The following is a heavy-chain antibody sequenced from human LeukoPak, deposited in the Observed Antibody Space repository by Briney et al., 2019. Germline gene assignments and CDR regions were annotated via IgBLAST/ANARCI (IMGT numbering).Heavy chain of an antibody. Sequence: ASVKVSCKASGGTFSSYAISWVRQAPGQGLEGLGGINPNSGGTNYAQKFQGRVTMTRDTSISTAYMELSRLRSDDTAVYYCARDGVAAPLSRYYMDVWGKGTTVTVSS. J-gene: IGHJ6*03. D-gene: IGHD6-6*01. CDR2: INPNSGGT. CDR1: GGTFSSYA. CDR3: ARDGVAAPLSRYYMDV. V-gene: IGHV1-2*02.